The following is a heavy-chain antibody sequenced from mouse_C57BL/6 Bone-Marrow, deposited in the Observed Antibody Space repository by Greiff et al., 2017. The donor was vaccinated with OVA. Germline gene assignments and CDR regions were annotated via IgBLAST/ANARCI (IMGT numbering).Heavy chain of an antibody. D-gene: IGHD1-1*01. J-gene: IGHJ2*01. CDR1: GYTFTSYW. CDR3: ARRVLRYYFDY. V-gene: IGHV1-64*01. CDR2: IHPNSGST. Sequence: VPLQQPGAELVKPGASVKLSCKASGYTFTSYWMHWVKQRPGQGLEWIGMIHPNSGSTNYNEKLKSKATLTVDKSSSTAYRQLSSLPSEDAAAYYCARRVLRYYFDYWGQGTTLTVSS.